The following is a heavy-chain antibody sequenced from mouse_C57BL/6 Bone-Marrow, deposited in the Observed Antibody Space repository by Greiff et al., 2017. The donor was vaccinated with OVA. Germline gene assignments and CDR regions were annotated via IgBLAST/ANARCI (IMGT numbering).Heavy chain of an antibody. J-gene: IGHJ2*01. D-gene: IGHD1-1*01. CDR2: IYWDDDK. CDR3: ARRILRSYYFDY. V-gene: IGHV8-12*01. CDR1: GFSLSTSGMG. Sequence: QVTLKECGPGILQSSQTLSLTCSFSGFSLSTSGMGVSWIRQPSGKGLEWLAHIYWDDDKRYNPSLKSRLTISKDTSRNQVFLKITSVDTADTATYYCARRILRSYYFDYWGQGTTLTVSS.